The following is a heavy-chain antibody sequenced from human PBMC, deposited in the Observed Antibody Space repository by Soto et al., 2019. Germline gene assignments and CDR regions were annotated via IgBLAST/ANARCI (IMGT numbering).Heavy chain of an antibody. CDR2: TRNKANSYTT. D-gene: IGHD1-26*01. CDR1: GFTFSDHY. V-gene: IGHV3-72*01. Sequence: EVQLVESGGGLVQPGGSLRLSCAASGFTFSDHYMDWVRQAPGKGLEWVGRTRNKANSYTTEYAASVKGRFTISRDDSKNSLYLQMNSLKTEDMAVYYCARAVPSASVSYYYYYMDVWGKGTTVTVSS. CDR3: ARAVPSASVSYYYYYMDV. J-gene: IGHJ6*03.